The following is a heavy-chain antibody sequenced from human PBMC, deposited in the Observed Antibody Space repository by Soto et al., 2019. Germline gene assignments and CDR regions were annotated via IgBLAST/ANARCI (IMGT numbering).Heavy chain of an antibody. CDR1: GGSISSSSYY. J-gene: IGHJ4*02. CDR3: ARKYSSFTYYFDY. D-gene: IGHD6-6*01. Sequence: QLQLQESGPGLVKPSETLSLTCTVSGGSISSSSYYWGWIRQPPGKGLEWIGSIYYSGSTYYNPSLKSRLTISVDSSKNQFSLKLSSVTAADTAVYYCARKYSSFTYYFDYWGQGTLVTVSS. CDR2: IYYSGST. V-gene: IGHV4-39*01.